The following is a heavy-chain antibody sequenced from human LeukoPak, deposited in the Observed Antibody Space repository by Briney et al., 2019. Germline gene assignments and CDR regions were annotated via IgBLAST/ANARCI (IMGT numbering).Heavy chain of an antibody. Sequence: SETLSLTCTVSGGSISSSSYYWGWIRQPPGKGLEWIGSIYYSGSTCYNPSLKSRVTISVDTSKNQFSLKLSSVTAADTAVYYCASSNGEWDPAADWGQGTLVTVSS. CDR2: IYYSGST. J-gene: IGHJ4*02. V-gene: IGHV4-39*07. CDR1: GGSISSSSYY. D-gene: IGHD1-26*01. CDR3: ASSNGEWDPAAD.